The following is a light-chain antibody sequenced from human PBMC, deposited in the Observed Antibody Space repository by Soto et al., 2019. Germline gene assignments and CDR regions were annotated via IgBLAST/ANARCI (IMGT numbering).Light chain of an antibody. CDR1: QSVSNSF. Sequence: ESVLTQSPATLSLSPGERATLSCRASQSVSNSFFAWYQQKPGQAPRLFIYGVSSRATGIPDRFSGSGSGTDFTLTISRLEPEDFVVYYCQQYSSLPHTFGQGTKLEVK. V-gene: IGKV3-20*01. CDR2: GVS. J-gene: IGKJ2*01. CDR3: QQYSSLPHT.